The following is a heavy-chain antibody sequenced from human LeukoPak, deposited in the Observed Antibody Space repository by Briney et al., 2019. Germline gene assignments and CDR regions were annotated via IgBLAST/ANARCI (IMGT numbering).Heavy chain of an antibody. J-gene: IGHJ4*02. CDR1: GGSISSYY. Sequence: PSETLSLTCTVSGGSISSYYWSWIRQPAGKGLELIGRIYTSGTTNYNPSLKSRVTISVDTSKNQFSLKLSSVIAADTAVYYCARARKYSSGVFDYWGQGTLVTVSS. CDR2: IYTSGTT. V-gene: IGHV4-4*07. CDR3: ARARKYSSGVFDY. D-gene: IGHD6-19*01.